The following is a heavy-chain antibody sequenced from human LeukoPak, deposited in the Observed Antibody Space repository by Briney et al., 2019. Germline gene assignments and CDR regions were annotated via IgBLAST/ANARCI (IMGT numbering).Heavy chain of an antibody. D-gene: IGHD2-2*01. V-gene: IGHV1-2*02. CDR1: GYTFTGYY. CDR3: AAGGIVVPPAAGN. CDR2: INPNSGGT. J-gene: IGHJ4*02. Sequence: ASVEVSCKASGYTFTGYYMHWVRQAPGQGLEWMGWINPNSGGTNYAQKFQGRVTMTRDTSISTAYMELSRLRSDDAAVYYCAAGGIVVPPAAGNWGQGTLVTVSS.